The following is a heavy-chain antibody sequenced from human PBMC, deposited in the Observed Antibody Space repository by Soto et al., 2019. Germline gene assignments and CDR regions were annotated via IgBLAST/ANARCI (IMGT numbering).Heavy chain of an antibody. CDR1: GGSISSRNW. CDR3: ARDCSGGSCSKSYSYYYGMDV. CDR2: IYHSGST. J-gene: IGHJ6*02. D-gene: IGHD2-15*01. V-gene: IGHV4-4*02. Sequence: QVQLQESGPGLVKPSGTLSLTCAVSGGSISSRNWWSWVRQHPGKVLEWIGEIYHSGSTNYNPSLKSRVTISVDKSKNQFSLKLSSVTAADTAVYYCARDCSGGSCSKSYSYYYGMDVWGQGTTVTVSS.